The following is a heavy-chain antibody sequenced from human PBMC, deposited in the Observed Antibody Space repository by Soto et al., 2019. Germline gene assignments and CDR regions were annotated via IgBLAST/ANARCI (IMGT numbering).Heavy chain of an antibody. Sequence: DVQLLESGGGLVQPGGSLRLSCAASGFTFSSYTMAWVRQAPGKGLEWVSSISGSGGSPSYADSVQGRFTISRDNPRNTLSLHMNSLRVEDTATYYCAKAGCAGDSCYVPEYWGHGSLVIVFS. V-gene: IGHV3-23*01. D-gene: IGHD2-21*01. CDR2: ISGSGGSP. J-gene: IGHJ4*01. CDR1: GFTFSSYT. CDR3: AKAGCAGDSCYVPEY.